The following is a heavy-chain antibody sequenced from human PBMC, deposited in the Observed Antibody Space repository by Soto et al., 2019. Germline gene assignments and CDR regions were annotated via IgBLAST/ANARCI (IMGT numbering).Heavy chain of an antibody. D-gene: IGHD6-13*01. J-gene: IGHJ6*02. CDR1: GFSFSTYG. CDR3: AKGQQSSGLFVFYYGMDV. V-gene: IGHV3-23*01. CDR2: ISGSGGTT. Sequence: PGGSLRLSCAASGFSFSTYGMHWVRQAPGKGLEWVSVISGSGGTTYYADSVKGRFTISRDNSKNTLYLQMNSLRAEDTVVYYCAKGQQSSGLFVFYYGMDVWGQGTTVTVSS.